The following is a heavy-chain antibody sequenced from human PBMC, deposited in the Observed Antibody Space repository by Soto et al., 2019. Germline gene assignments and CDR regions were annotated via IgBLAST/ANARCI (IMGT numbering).Heavy chain of an antibody. Sequence: QVQLVQSGAEVKKPGASVKVSCKASGYTFTSYFMHWVRQAPGQGLEWMGIINPSGGSTSYAQKFQGSVTMTRATSTSTVYMELSSLRSEDTAVYYCARVYCSGGSCYSIDYWGQGTLVTVSS. CDR2: INPSGGST. CDR3: ARVYCSGGSCYSIDY. V-gene: IGHV1-46*03. J-gene: IGHJ4*02. CDR1: GYTFTSYF. D-gene: IGHD2-15*01.